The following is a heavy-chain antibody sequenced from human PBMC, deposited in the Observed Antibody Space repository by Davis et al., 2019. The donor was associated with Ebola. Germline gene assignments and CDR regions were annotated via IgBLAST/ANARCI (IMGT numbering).Heavy chain of an antibody. Sequence: MPSETLSLTCTVSGGSISSYYWSWIRQPPGKGLEWIGYIYYSGSTNYNHSLKNRVTISVDTSKNQFSLKLSSVTAADTAVYYCARLDVVAAIQEMYAFDIWGQGTMVTVSS. J-gene: IGHJ3*02. V-gene: IGHV4-59*08. D-gene: IGHD2-15*01. CDR1: GGSISSYY. CDR2: IYYSGST. CDR3: ARLDVVAAIQEMYAFDI.